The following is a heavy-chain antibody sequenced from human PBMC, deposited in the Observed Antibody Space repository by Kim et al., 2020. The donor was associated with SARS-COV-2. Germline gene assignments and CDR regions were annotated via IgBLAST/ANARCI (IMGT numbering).Heavy chain of an antibody. CDR2: IYYSGST. CDR1: GGSISSSSYY. V-gene: IGHV4-39*07. D-gene: IGHD3-9*01. Sequence: SETLSLTCTVSGGSISSSSYYWGWIRQPPGKGLEWIGSIYYSGSTYYNPSLKSRVTISVDTSKNQFSLKLSSVTAADTAVYYCARDPGDQLRYFDWSDG. CDR3: ARDPGDQLRYFDWSDG. J-gene: IGHJ6*01.